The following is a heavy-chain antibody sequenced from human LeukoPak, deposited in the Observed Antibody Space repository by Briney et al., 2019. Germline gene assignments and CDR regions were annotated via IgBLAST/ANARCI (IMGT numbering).Heavy chain of an antibody. J-gene: IGHJ4*02. CDR2: INHSGST. V-gene: IGHV4-34*01. CDR3: ASGPSRPGNWVY. CDR1: GGSFSGYY. D-gene: IGHD7-27*01. Sequence: SETLSLTCAVYGGSFSGYYWSWIRQPPGKGLEWIGEINHSGSTNYNPPLKSRVTISVDKSKIQFSLNLSSVTAADTAVYYCASGPSRPGNWVYWGQGTLVTVSS.